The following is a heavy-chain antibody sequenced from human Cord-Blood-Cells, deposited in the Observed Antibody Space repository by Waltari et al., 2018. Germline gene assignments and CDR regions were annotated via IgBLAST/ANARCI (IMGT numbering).Heavy chain of an antibody. CDR2: IYYSGST. J-gene: IGHJ4*02. D-gene: IGHD3-9*01. CDR3: ARVNRYYDILTGYYFDY. V-gene: IGHV4-61*01. Sequence: QVQLQESGPGLVKPSETLSLTCTVSGGSVSSGSYYWSWIRQPPGKGLEWIGYIYYSGSTNYNPSLKSRVTISVDTSKNQFSLKLSSVTAADTAVYYCARVNRYYDILTGYYFDYWGQGTLVTVSS. CDR1: GGSVSSGSYY.